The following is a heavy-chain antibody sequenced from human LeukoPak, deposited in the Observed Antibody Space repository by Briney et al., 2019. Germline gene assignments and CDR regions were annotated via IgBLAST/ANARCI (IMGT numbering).Heavy chain of an antibody. D-gene: IGHD6-19*01. CDR2: ISSSGSTI. CDR1: GFTFNSYN. J-gene: IGHJ4*02. Sequence: GGSLRLSCAASGFTFNSYNINWVRQAPGKGLEWVSYISSSGSTIYYADSVKGRFTISRDSAKRSLYLQMNSLRAEDTAVYYCARGGGWFPFDYWGQGTLVTVSS. V-gene: IGHV3-48*03. CDR3: ARGGGWFPFDY.